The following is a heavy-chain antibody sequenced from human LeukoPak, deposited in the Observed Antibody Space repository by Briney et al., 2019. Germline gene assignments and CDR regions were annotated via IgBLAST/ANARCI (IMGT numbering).Heavy chain of an antibody. Sequence: GGSLRLSCAASGFTFSSYAMIWVRQAPGRGLEWVSAISGSGGSTYYADSVKGRFTISRDNSKNTLYLQMNSLRAEDTAVYYCAKDLSPLLPVAGRDAFDIWGQGTMVTVSS. V-gene: IGHV3-23*01. D-gene: IGHD6-19*01. J-gene: IGHJ3*02. CDR2: ISGSGGST. CDR3: AKDLSPLLPVAGRDAFDI. CDR1: GFTFSSYA.